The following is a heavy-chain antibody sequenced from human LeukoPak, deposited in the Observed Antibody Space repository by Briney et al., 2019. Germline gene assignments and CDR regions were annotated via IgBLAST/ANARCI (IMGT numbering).Heavy chain of an antibody. J-gene: IGHJ4*02. Sequence: GGSLRLSCAASGFTFSSSEMNWVRQAPGKGLEWVSYISSSGSTIYYADSVKGRFTISRDNAKNSLYLQMNSLRAEDTAVYYCASSIVVVPAATIDEIWGQGTLVTVSS. CDR3: ASSIVVVPAATIDEI. CDR1: GFTFSSSE. CDR2: ISSSGSTI. D-gene: IGHD2-2*01. V-gene: IGHV3-48*03.